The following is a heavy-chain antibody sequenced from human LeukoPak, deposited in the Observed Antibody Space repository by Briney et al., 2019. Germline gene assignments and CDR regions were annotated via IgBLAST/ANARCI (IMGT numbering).Heavy chain of an antibody. CDR1: GYTFTSYY. CDR3: ARVAGHSGGYGGFDY. CDR2: INPSGGST. Sequence: ASAKVSCKASGYTFTSYYMHWVRQAPGQGLEWMGIINPSGGSTSYAQKFQGRVTMTRDTSTSTVYMELSSLRSEDTAVYYCARVAGHSGGYGGFDYWGQGTLVTVSS. V-gene: IGHV1-46*01. J-gene: IGHJ4*02. D-gene: IGHD1-26*01.